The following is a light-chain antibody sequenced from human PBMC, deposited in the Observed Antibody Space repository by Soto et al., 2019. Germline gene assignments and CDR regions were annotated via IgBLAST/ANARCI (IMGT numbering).Light chain of an antibody. J-gene: IGLJ2*01. CDR3: QSYDSSLSAVV. CDR1: SSNIGAGYD. Sequence: QSVLTQPPSVSGAPGQRVTISCTGSSSNIGAGYDVHWYQQLPGTGPKLLIYVNSNRPSGVPDRFSGSKSGTSASLAITGLQAEDEADYYCQSYDSSLSAVVFGGGTKVTVL. CDR2: VNS. V-gene: IGLV1-40*01.